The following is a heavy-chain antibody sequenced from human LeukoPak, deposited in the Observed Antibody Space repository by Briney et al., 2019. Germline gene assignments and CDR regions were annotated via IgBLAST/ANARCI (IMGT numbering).Heavy chain of an antibody. V-gene: IGHV4-59*12. CDR1: GCSISGYY. CDR3: ARLSYVLRYFDWLFPTYYFDY. Sequence: SETLSLTCTVSGCSISGYYWTWIRQPPGKGLEWIGYMYYNGNTNYNPSLKRRVTISVDTSKNQFSLKLSSVTAADTAVYYCARLSYVLRYFDWLFPTYYFDYWGQGTLVTVSS. J-gene: IGHJ4*02. CDR2: MYYNGNT. D-gene: IGHD3-9*01.